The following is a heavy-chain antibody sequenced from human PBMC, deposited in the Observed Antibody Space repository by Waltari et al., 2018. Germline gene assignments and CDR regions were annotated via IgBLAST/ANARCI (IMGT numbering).Heavy chain of an antibody. V-gene: IGHV3-49*04. Sequence: EVQLVESGGGLVQPGRSLRLSCTASGCTFGDYAMGWVRPAPGKGLEWVGFIRSKAYGGTTEYAASVKGRFTISRDDSKSIAYLQMNSLKTEDTAVYYCTRAPYCGGDCPAEYFDYWGQGTLVTVSS. J-gene: IGHJ4*02. CDR3: TRAPYCGGDCPAEYFDY. D-gene: IGHD2-21*01. CDR2: IRSKAYGGTT. CDR1: GCTFGDYA.